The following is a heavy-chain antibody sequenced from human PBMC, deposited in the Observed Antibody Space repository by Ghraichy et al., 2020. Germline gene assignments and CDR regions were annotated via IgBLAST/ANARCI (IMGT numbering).Heavy chain of an antibody. CDR1: GFTFDDYA. CDR3: AKASDYGDYVGFDY. D-gene: IGHD4-17*01. CDR2: ISWNSGSI. Sequence: GGSLRLSCAASGFTFDDYAMHWVRQAPGKGLEWVSGISWNSGSIGYADSVKGRFTISRDNAKNSLYLQMNSLRAEDTALYYCAKASDYGDYVGFDYWGQGTLVTVSS. J-gene: IGHJ4*02. V-gene: IGHV3-9*01.